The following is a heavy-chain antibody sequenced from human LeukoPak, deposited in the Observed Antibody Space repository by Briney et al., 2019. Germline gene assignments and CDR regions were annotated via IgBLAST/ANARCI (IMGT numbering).Heavy chain of an antibody. CDR2: IGKTFSTA. CDR3: TSYSYSGNY. CDR1: GFSLMSTD. D-gene: IGHD5-18*01. Sequence: PGGSLRLSCAVSGFSLMSTDMNWVRQAPGKGLEWISYIGKTFSTAYYADSVRGRFTISTDNAQNSLYLQMNSLRAEDTAVYYCTSYSYSGNYWGQGTPVTVSS. J-gene: IGHJ4*02. V-gene: IGHV3-48*01.